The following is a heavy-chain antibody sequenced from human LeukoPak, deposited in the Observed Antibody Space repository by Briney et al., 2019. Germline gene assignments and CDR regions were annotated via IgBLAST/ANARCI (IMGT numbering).Heavy chain of an antibody. V-gene: IGHV3-30*18. J-gene: IGHJ4*02. D-gene: IGHD1-26*01. CDR2: VSHDGSKR. CDR3: AKDTPSPNSGFYHY. CDR1: GFTFSSSG. Sequence: GGSLRLSCAASGFTFSSSGMHWVRQAPGKGLEWVSTVSHDGSKRYYGDSVKGRFIISRDNSRDTVYLQMNSLRGEDMAVYFCAKDTPSPNSGFYHYWGQGTPVTVSS.